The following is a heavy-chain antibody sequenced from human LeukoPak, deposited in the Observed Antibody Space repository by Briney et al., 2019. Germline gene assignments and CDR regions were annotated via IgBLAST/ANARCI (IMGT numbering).Heavy chain of an antibody. CDR1: GFAFNNYA. Sequence: GGSLRLSCAASGFAFNNYALNWVRQAPEKGLEWVSALTNSGGSGGVTYYADSVKGRFIISRDNCKSTLYLQLSSLRAEDTALYYCARDPGWSSFDIWGQGIMVTVSS. CDR2: LTNSGGSGGVT. V-gene: IGHV3-23*01. CDR3: ARDPGWSSFDI. J-gene: IGHJ3*02. D-gene: IGHD2-15*01.